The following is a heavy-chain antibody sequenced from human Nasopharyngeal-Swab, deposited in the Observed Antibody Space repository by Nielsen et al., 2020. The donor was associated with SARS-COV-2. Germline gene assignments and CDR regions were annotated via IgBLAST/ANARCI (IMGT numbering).Heavy chain of an antibody. D-gene: IGHD3-3*01. V-gene: IGHV4-39*01. Sequence: SETLSLTCTISGASISNNNYYWGWIRQPPGNGLEWIGMIYYSGTTYDNPSLKSRVTISVDTSESQFSLKLNSVTAADTAVYYCARRDRYYDFWMDWGQGTLVTVSS. J-gene: IGHJ4*02. CDR3: ARRDRYYDFWMD. CDR1: GASISNNNYY. CDR2: IYYSGTT.